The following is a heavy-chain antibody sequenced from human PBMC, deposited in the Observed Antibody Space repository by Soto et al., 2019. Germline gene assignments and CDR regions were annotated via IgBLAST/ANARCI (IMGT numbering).Heavy chain of an antibody. CDR3: ARYNSYAIDY. J-gene: IGHJ4*02. CDR1: GTSISSYY. D-gene: IGHD2-2*01. V-gene: IGHV4-59*01. Sequence: SETLSLACTASGTSISSYYWSWIRQPAGKGLEWIANIHYSGTTNYNPSLASRVTLSVDTSKNQFSLKMTSVTAADRAMYFCARYNSYAIDYWSRGTLVIVSS. CDR2: IHYSGTT.